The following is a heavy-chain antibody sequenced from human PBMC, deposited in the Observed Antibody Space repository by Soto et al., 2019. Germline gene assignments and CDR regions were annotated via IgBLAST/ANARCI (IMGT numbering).Heavy chain of an antibody. J-gene: IGHJ6*02. CDR3: ATDSKGAQIAKSLSYYYYYGMDV. D-gene: IGHD1-26*01. CDR1: GYTLTELS. Sequence: ASVKVSCKVSGYTLTELSMHWVRQAPGKGLERMGGFDPEDGETIYAQKFQGRVTMTEDTSTDTAYMELSSLRSEDTAVYYCATDSKGAQIAKSLSYYYYYGMDVWGQGTTVTVSS. CDR2: FDPEDGET. V-gene: IGHV1-24*01.